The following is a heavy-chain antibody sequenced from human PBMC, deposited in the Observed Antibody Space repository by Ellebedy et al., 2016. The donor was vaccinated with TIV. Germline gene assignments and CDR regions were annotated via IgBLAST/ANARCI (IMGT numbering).Heavy chain of an antibody. Sequence: GGSLRLXXAASGFTFSSYGMHWVRQAPGKGLEWVAVISYDGSHKYYADSVKGRFTISRDNSKNTLYLQMNSLRAEDTAVYYCAKADGYNSGWYKGAFDIWGQGTMVTVSS. CDR1: GFTFSSYG. J-gene: IGHJ3*02. CDR3: AKADGYNSGWYKGAFDI. V-gene: IGHV3-30*18. CDR2: ISYDGSHK. D-gene: IGHD6-19*01.